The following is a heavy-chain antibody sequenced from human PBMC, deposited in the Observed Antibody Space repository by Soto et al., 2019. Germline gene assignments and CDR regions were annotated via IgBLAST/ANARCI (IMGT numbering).Heavy chain of an antibody. V-gene: IGHV3-30-3*01. D-gene: IGHD1-26*01. CDR2: ISYDGSNK. CDR3: ARDPEPDSPSGWFDP. Sequence: QVQLVESGGGVVQPGRSLRISCAASGFTFSSYAMHWVRQAPGKGLEWVAVISYDGSNKYYADSVKGRFTISRDNSKNTLYLQMNSLRAEDTAVYYCARDPEPDSPSGWFDPWGHGTLVTVSS. J-gene: IGHJ5*02. CDR1: GFTFSSYA.